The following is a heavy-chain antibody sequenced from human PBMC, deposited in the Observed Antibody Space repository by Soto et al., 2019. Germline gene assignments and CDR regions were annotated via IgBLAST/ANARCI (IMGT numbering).Heavy chain of an antibody. Sequence: SQTLSLTSAISGDSVSSNSAAWNWILQSPSRCLEWLGRTYYRSKWYNDYAVSVKSRITINPDTSKNQFSLQLNSVTPEDTAVYYCARDRGYSYYGMDVWGQGTTVTVSS. V-gene: IGHV6-1*01. CDR1: GDSVSSNSAA. CDR3: ARDRGYSYYGMDV. D-gene: IGHD5-18*01. J-gene: IGHJ6*02. CDR2: TYYRSKWYN.